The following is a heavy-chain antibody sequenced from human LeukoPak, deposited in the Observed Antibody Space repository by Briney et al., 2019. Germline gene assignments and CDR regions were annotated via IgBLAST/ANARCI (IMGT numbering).Heavy chain of an antibody. V-gene: IGHV4-59*01. CDR3: ARVQAYGGKGYFDY. J-gene: IGHJ4*02. Sequence: SETLSLTCTVSGGSISSYYWSWIRQPPGQGLEWIGYIYYSGSTNYNPSLKSRVTISVDTSKNQFSLKLSSVTAADTAVYYCARVQAYGGKGYFDYWGQGTLVTVSS. D-gene: IGHD4-23*01. CDR2: IYYSGST. CDR1: GGSISSYY.